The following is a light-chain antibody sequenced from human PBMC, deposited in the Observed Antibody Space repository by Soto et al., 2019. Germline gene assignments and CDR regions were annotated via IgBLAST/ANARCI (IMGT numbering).Light chain of an antibody. Sequence: DIVMTQSPDSLAVSLGERATINCKSSQSVLYSSNNKNYLAWYQQKPGQPPKLLIYWASTRESGVPDRFSGSGSGTDFTLTISSLQAEDVAVYYCQQYYSTPTWTFGQGTNVDIK. V-gene: IGKV4-1*01. CDR3: QQYYSTPTWT. CDR1: QSVLYSSNNKNY. CDR2: WAS. J-gene: IGKJ1*01.